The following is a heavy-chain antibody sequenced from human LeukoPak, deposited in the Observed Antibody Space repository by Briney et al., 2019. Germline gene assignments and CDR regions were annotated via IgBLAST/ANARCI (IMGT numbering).Heavy chain of an antibody. Sequence: GGSLRLSCAASGFTFSSYSMNWVRQAPGKGLEWVSSISSNSRYIYYADSMRGRFTISRDNAKNSLYLQMNSLRAEDTAVYYCARGHYYYGSGRPRGGFDPWGQGTLVTVSS. CDR3: ARGHYYYGSGRPRGGFDP. V-gene: IGHV3-21*06. CDR2: ISSNSRYI. CDR1: GFTFSSYS. J-gene: IGHJ5*02. D-gene: IGHD3-10*01.